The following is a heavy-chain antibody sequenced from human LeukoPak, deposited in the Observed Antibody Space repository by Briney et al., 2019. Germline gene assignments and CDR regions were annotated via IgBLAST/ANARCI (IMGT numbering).Heavy chain of an antibody. V-gene: IGHV4-39*01. J-gene: IGHJ5*02. CDR3: ARLLLGHDFWSGYYWFDH. CDR1: GGSISSSSYC. D-gene: IGHD3-3*01. CDR2: IYYSGST. Sequence: KTSETLSLTCTVSGGSISSSSYCWGWIRQPPGKGLEWIGSIYYSGSTYYNPSLKSRVTISVGTSKNQFSLKLSSVTAADTAVYYCARLLLGHDFWSGYYWFDHWGQGTLVTVSS.